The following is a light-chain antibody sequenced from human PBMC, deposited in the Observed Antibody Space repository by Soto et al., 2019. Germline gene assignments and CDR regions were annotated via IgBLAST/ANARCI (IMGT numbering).Light chain of an antibody. CDR2: KAS. CDR3: QPYNNWPLT. CDR1: QTISSW. Sequence: DIQMTQSPSTLSGSVGDRVTITCRASQTISSWLAWYQQKPGKAPKLLIYKASTLKSGVPSRFSGSGSGTEFTLTISSLQPDDFAIYYCQPYNNWPLTFGGGTKVDI. J-gene: IGKJ4*01. V-gene: IGKV1-5*03.